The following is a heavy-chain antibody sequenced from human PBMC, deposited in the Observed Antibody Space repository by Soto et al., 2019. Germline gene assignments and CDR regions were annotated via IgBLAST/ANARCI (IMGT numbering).Heavy chain of an antibody. J-gene: IGHJ5*02. CDR2: IYYSGST. CDR1: CGSISSSSYY. V-gene: IGHV4-39*01. D-gene: IGHD6-6*01. CDR3: ARSYSSSSGRWFDP. Sequence: PSETLSLTCTVSCGSISSSSYYWGWIRQPPGKGLEWIGSIYYSGSTYYNPSLKSRVTISVDTSKNQFSLKLSSVTAADTAVYYCARSYSSSSGRWFDPWGQGTLVTVS.